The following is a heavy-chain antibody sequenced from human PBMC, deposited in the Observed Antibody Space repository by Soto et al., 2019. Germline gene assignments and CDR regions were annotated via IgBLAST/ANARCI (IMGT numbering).Heavy chain of an antibody. CDR3: AKDQVLRYFDWSKAVTNFDY. Sequence: GGSLRLSCAVSGFTFSSYAMSWVRQAPGKGLEWVSAISGSGGSTYYADSVKGRFTISRDNSKNTLYLQMNSLRAEDTAVYYCAKDQVLRYFDWSKAVTNFDYWGQGTLVTVSS. CDR1: GFTFSSYA. CDR2: ISGSGGST. J-gene: IGHJ4*02. D-gene: IGHD3-9*01. V-gene: IGHV3-23*01.